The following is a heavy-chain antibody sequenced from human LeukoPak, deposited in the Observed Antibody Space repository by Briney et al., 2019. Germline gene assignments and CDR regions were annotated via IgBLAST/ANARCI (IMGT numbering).Heavy chain of an antibody. V-gene: IGHV1-2*02. D-gene: IGHD3-22*01. J-gene: IGHJ1*01. Sequence: ASVKVSCKPFGYTFTAYYIHWVRQAPGQGPEWMGWINPKNGGTNYAQKFHGRVTMTRDTSISTAYVELSSLKSDDTALYYCASEFYDTKGYHTYFQHWGQGTLVTVSS. CDR1: GYTFTAYY. CDR2: INPKNGGT. CDR3: ASEFYDTKGYHTYFQH.